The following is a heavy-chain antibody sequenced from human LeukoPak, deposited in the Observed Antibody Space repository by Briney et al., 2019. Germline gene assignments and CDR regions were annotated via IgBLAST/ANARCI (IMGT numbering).Heavy chain of an antibody. CDR3: ARGIVLYGMDV. Sequence: SETLSLTCAVYGGSFSGYYWSWIRQPPGQGLEWIGEINHSGSTNYNPSLKSRVTISVDTSKNQFSLKLSSVTAADTAVYYCARGIVLYGMDVWGQGTTVTVSS. V-gene: IGHV4-34*01. CDR2: INHSGST. CDR1: GGSFSGYY. D-gene: IGHD2/OR15-2a*01. J-gene: IGHJ6*02.